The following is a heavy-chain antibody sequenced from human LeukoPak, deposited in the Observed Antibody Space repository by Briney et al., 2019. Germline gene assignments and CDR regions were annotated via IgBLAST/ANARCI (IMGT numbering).Heavy chain of an antibody. J-gene: IGHJ1*01. CDR3: ARSHWSGYPHAKYFQH. D-gene: IGHD3-3*01. Sequence: GGSLRLSCAASGFTFSSYSMNWVRQAPGKGLEWVSYISSSSSTIYYADSVRGRFTISRDNTKNSLYLQMNSLRAEDTAVYYCARSHWSGYPHAKYFQHWGQGTLDTVSS. CDR2: ISSSSSTI. CDR1: GFTFSSYS. V-gene: IGHV3-48*01.